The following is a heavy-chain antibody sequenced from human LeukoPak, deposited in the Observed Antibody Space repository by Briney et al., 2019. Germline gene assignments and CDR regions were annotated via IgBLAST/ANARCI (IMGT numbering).Heavy chain of an antibody. J-gene: IGHJ4*02. V-gene: IGHV3-23*01. CDR3: AKGKGSSSSSIDW. Sequence: GGSLRLSCAASGFTFNTYAMSWVRQAPGKGLEWVSAISGSGGSTYYADSVKGRFTISRDNSKNTLYLRIHSLRAEDTAVYYCAKGKGSSSSSIDWWGQGTLVTVSS. CDR1: GFTFNTYA. D-gene: IGHD2-15*01. CDR2: ISGSGGST.